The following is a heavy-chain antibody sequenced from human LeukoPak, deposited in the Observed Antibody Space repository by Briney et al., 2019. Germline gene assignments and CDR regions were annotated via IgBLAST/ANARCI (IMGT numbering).Heavy chain of an antibody. Sequence: GGSLRLSCAASGVTFSDYNMYWVRQAPGKGLESGSFIVTTSSTMYYADSVKGRFTISRDNAKNSLYLQMNSLRAEDTAVYYCARDGGYCRGTTCYAYSLDVWGTGTTVTVSS. CDR3: ARDGGYCRGTTCYAYSLDV. D-gene: IGHD2-2*01. CDR2: IVTTSSTM. CDR1: GVTFSDYN. J-gene: IGHJ6*04. V-gene: IGHV3-48*01.